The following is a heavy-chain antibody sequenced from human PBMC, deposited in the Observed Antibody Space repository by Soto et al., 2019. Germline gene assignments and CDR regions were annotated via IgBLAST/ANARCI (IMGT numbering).Heavy chain of an antibody. V-gene: IGHV3-33*01. J-gene: IGHJ3*02. CDR2: IWYDGSNK. Sequence: QSGGSLRLSCAASGFTFSSYGMHWVRQAPGKGLEWVAVIWYDGSNKYYADSVKGRFTISRDNSKNTLYLQMNSLRAEDTAVYYCESDAAAMVTHRAAFEIRGQGKMVTV. CDR1: GFTFSSYG. D-gene: IGHD5-18*01. CDR3: ESDAAAMVTHRAAFEI.